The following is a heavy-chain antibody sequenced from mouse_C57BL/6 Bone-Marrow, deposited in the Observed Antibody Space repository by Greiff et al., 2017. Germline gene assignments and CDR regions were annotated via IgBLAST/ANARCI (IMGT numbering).Heavy chain of an antibody. Sequence: QVHVKQSGPGLVQPSQSLSITCTVSGFSLTSYGVHWVRQSPGKGLEWLGVIWSGGSTDYNAAFISRLSISKDNSKSQVFFKMNSLQADDTAIYXCARGYYGSSYWYFDVWGTGTTVTVSS. CDR2: IWSGGST. V-gene: IGHV2-2*01. J-gene: IGHJ1*03. CDR3: ARGYYGSSYWYFDV. D-gene: IGHD1-1*01. CDR1: GFSLTSYG.